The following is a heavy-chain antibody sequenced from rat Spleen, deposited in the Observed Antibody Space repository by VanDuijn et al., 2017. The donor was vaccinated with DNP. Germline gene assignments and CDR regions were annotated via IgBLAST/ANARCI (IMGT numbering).Heavy chain of an antibody. D-gene: IGHD1-8*01. CDR1: GFSLSDSS. CDR3: VREGTVMTVGFLDF. J-gene: IGHJ2*01. CDR2: IRANGIT. V-gene: IGHV2-19*01. Sequence: QVQLKESGPGLVQPSQTLSLTCTVSGFSLSDSSVHWIRQPPGKGLEWMGRIRANGITDYNSALKSRQSISRDISQSQVFLKMNSLQTEDSARYFCVREGTVMTVGFLDFWGQGVMVTVSS.